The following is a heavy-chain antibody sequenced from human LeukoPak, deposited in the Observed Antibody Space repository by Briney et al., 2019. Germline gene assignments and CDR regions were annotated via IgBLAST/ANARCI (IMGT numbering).Heavy chain of an antibody. J-gene: IGHJ3*02. Sequence: GRSLRLSCAASGFTFSSYAMHWVRQAPGKGLEWVAVISYDGSNKYYADSVKGRFTISRDNSKNTLYLQMNSLRAEDTAVYYCARLSTGESAFDIWGQGTMVTASS. CDR2: ISYDGSNK. V-gene: IGHV3-30-3*01. CDR1: GFTFSSYA. D-gene: IGHD7-27*01. CDR3: ARLSTGESAFDI.